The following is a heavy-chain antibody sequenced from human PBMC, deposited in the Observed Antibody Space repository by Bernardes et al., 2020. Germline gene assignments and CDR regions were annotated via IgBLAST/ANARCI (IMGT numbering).Heavy chain of an antibody. D-gene: IGHD3-9*01. J-gene: IGHJ6*02. CDR1: GFTVSSNY. V-gene: IGHV3-53*01. Sequence: GGSLRLSCAASGFTVSSNYMSWVRQAPGKGLEWVSVIYSGGSTYYADSVKGRFTISRDNSKNTLYLQTNSLRAEDTAVYYCARERVLRYFDWALSGMDVWGQGTTVTVSS. CDR2: IYSGGST. CDR3: ARERVLRYFDWALSGMDV.